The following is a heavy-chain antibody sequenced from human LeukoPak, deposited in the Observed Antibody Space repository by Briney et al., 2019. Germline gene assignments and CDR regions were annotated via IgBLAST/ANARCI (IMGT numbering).Heavy chain of an antibody. V-gene: IGHV3-11*01. D-gene: IGHD3-22*01. CDR1: GFTFSDYY. Sequence: GGPLRLSCAASGFTFSDYYMTWIRQAPGKGLEWVSYIISSGSTIYYADSVKGRFTISRDNAKNSLYLQMNSLGAEDTAVYYCARGYDSSGYNWFDPWGQGTLVTVSS. CDR3: ARGYDSSGYNWFDP. J-gene: IGHJ5*02. CDR2: IISSGSTI.